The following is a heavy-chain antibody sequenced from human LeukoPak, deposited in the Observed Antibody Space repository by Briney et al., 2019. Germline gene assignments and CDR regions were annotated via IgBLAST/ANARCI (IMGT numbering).Heavy chain of an antibody. J-gene: IGHJ4*02. CDR1: GFTFNSYA. CDR3: ARGDGVYVY. Sequence: GGSLRLSCTPSGFTFNSYAMSWVRQAPGQGLEGVSVIYFGGTTYYADSVKGRFTISRDNSKNTVYLQMNSLRVEDTAVYYCARGDGVYVYWGQGTLVTVSS. CDR2: IYFGGTT. V-gene: IGHV3-53*01. D-gene: IGHD5/OR15-5a*01.